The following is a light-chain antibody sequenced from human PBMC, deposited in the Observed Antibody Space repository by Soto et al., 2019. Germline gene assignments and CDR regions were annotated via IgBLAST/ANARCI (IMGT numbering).Light chain of an antibody. CDR1: QSVSSY. J-gene: IGKJ4*01. CDR3: QQRSNWPRRT. CDR2: DAS. Sequence: EIVLTQSPATLSLSPGERATLSCRASQSVSSYLAWYQQKPGQAPRLLIYDASNRATGIPARFSGSGSGTDFALTISILEPKDFAVYYCQQRSNWPRRTFGGGTKVEIK. V-gene: IGKV3-11*01.